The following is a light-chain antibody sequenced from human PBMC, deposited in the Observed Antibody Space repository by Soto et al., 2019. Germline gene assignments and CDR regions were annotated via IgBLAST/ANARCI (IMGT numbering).Light chain of an antibody. V-gene: IGLV2-14*01. CDR3: SSHTTYSTRV. CDR1: SSDIGSYNY. J-gene: IGLJ1*01. CDR2: EVS. Sequence: QSVLTQPASVSGSPGQSIAISCTGTSSDIGSYNYVSWYQQHPGKAPKLMIHEVSNRPSGVSGRFSGSKSGNTASLTISGLQADHEADYYCSSHTTYSTRVFGTGTKVTVL.